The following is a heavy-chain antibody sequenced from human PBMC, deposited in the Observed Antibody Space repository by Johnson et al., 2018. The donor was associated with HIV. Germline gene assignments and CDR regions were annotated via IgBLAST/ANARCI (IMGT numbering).Heavy chain of an antibody. V-gene: IGHV3-20*04. CDR2: INWNGGST. CDR3: ARESMVQGVTLYVVHAFDI. CDR1: GFTFSDYY. D-gene: IGHD3-10*01. Sequence: VQLVESGGGVVQPGRSLRLSCAASGFTFSDYYMSWIRQAPGKGLEWVSGINWNGGSTGYADSVKGRFTISRDNAKNSLYLQMNSLRAEDTALYYCARESMVQGVTLYVVHAFDIWGQGTMVTVSS. J-gene: IGHJ3*02.